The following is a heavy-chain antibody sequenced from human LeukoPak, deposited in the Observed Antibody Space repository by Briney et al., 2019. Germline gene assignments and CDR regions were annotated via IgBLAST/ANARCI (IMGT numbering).Heavy chain of an antibody. CDR3: ARGLAGTDGDAFDI. Sequence: SVKVSCKASGGTFSSYAISWVRQAPGQGLEWMGGIIPIFGTANYAQKFQGRVTITADESTSTAYMELSSLRSEDTAVYYCARGLAGTDGDAFDIWGQGTMVTVSS. CDR2: IIPIFGTA. V-gene: IGHV1-69*13. D-gene: IGHD6-19*01. CDR1: GGTFSSYA. J-gene: IGHJ3*02.